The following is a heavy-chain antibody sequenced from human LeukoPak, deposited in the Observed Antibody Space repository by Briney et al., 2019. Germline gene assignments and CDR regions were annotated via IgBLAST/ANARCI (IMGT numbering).Heavy chain of an antibody. Sequence: PSETLSLTCTVSGGSISSYYWSWIRQPPGKGLEWIGYIYYSGSTNYNPSLKSRVTISVDASKNQFSLKLSSVTAADTAVYYCARQTGYYDSSGYHKPSNFGYWGQGTLVTVSS. CDR1: GGSISSYY. CDR2: IYYSGST. CDR3: ARQTGYYDSSGYHKPSNFGY. D-gene: IGHD3-22*01. J-gene: IGHJ4*02. V-gene: IGHV4-59*08.